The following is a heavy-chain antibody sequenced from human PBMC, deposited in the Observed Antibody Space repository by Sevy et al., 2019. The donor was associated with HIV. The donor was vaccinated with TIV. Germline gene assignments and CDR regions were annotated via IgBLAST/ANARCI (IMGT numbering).Heavy chain of an antibody. CDR2: ISYDGSNK. CDR3: ARDRRYCSSTSCPPTFDY. CDR1: GFTFSSYA. Sequence: GGSLRLSCAASGFTFSSYAMHWVRQAPGKGLEWVAVISYDGSNKYYADSVKGRFTISRDNSKNTLYLQMNSLRAEDTAVYYCARDRRYCSSTSCPPTFDYWGQGTLVTVSS. V-gene: IGHV3-30*04. D-gene: IGHD2-2*01. J-gene: IGHJ4*02.